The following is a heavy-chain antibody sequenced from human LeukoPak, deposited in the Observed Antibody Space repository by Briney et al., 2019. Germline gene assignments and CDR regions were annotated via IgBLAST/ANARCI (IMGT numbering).Heavy chain of an antibody. J-gene: IGHJ4*02. CDR3: ARGEWDLRD. CDR1: GFMFADHG. V-gene: IGHV3-20*04. Sequence: GGSLRLSCAASGFMFADHGMTWVRQVPGKGLEWVSGINWNGGSTGYVDSVKGRFTISRDNANNVLFLQMNNLRAEDTAFYYCARGEWDLRDWGQGTLVIVSS. CDR2: INWNGGST. D-gene: IGHD1-26*01.